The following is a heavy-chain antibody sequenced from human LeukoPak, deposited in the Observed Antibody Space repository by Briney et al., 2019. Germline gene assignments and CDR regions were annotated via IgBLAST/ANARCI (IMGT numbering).Heavy chain of an antibody. D-gene: IGHD3-22*01. CDR1: GYTFTSYY. CDR2: INPGDGGT. V-gene: IGHV1-46*01. Sequence: ASVKVSCKASGYTFTSYYMHWVRQAPGQGLEWVGIINPGDGGTSYAQKFQGRATMSRDTSTSTLYMELSSLRSEDTAVYYCARDRDYDTGWGQGTLVTVSS. J-gene: IGHJ4*02. CDR3: ARDRDYDTG.